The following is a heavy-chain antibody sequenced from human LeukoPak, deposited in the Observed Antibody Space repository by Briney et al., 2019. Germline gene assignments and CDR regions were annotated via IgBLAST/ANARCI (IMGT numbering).Heavy chain of an antibody. CDR1: GGTFSSYA. J-gene: IGHJ4*02. CDR3: ARDRRGSYSHFDY. Sequence: SVKVSCKASGGTFSSYAISWVRQAPGQGLEWMGGIIPIFGTANYAQKFQGRVTITTDESTSTAYMELSSLRSEDTAVYYCARDRRGSYSHFDYWGQGTLVTVSS. D-gene: IGHD1-26*01. CDR2: IIPIFGTA. V-gene: IGHV1-69*05.